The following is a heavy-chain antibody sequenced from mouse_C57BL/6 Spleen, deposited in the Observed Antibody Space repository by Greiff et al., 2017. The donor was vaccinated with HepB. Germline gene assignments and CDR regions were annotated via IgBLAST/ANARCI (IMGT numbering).Heavy chain of an antibody. CDR2: INPNNGGT. J-gene: IGHJ2*01. CDR3: ARSGIITTVVATDYFDY. V-gene: IGHV1-18*01. Sequence: VQLQQSGPELVKPGASVKIPCKASGYTFTDYNMDWVKQSHGKSLEWIGDINPNNGGTIYNQKFKGKATLTVDKSSSTAYMELRSLTSEDTAVYYCARSGIITTVVATDYFDYWGQGTTLTVSS. D-gene: IGHD1-1*01. CDR1: GYTFTDYN.